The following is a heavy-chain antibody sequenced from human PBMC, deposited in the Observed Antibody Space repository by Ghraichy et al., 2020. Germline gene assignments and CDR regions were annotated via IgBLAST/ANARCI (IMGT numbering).Heavy chain of an antibody. D-gene: IGHD2-2*01. CDR2: ISYDGSNK. V-gene: IGHV3-30*18. CDR1: GFTFSSYG. J-gene: IGHJ6*02. CDR3: AKDNGSLTSPYCCSTSCSRRYYYYGMDV. Sequence: RGSLRLSCAASGFTFSSYGMHWVRQAPGKGLEWVAVISYDGSNKYYADSVKGRFTISRDNSKNTLYLQMNSLRAEDTAVYYCAKDNGSLTSPYCCSTSCSRRYYYYGMDVWGQGTTVTVSS.